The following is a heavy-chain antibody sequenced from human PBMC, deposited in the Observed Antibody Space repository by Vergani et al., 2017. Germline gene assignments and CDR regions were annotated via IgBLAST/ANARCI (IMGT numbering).Heavy chain of an antibody. CDR3: ARYHGFGELGK. D-gene: IGHD3-10*01. J-gene: IGHJ6*04. CDR2: IYYSGST. Sequence: QVQLQESGPGLVKPSETLSLTCTVSGGSISSYYWSWIRQPPGKGLEWFGYIYYSGSTNYHRSLKSRVTISVDTSKNQFSLKLSSVTAADTAVYYCARYHGFGELGKWGKGTTVTVSS. V-gene: IGHV4-59*01. CDR1: GGSISSYY.